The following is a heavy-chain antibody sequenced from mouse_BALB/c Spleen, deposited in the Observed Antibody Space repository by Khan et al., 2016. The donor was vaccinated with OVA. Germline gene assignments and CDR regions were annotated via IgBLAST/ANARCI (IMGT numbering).Heavy chain of an antibody. Sequence: EVELVESGGGLVKPGGSLKFSCAASGFTFSNYAMSWVRQTPEKRLEWVASISSGGSTYYPDSVKGRFTISRDNARNILYLQMSSLRSEDTAMYYCARDDWFTYGGQGTLVTVSA. CDR1: GFTFSNYA. V-gene: IGHV5-6-5*01. CDR3: ARDDWFTY. J-gene: IGHJ3*01. CDR2: ISSGGST.